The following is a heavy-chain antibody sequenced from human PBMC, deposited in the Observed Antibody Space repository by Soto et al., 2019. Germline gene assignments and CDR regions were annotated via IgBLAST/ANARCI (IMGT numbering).Heavy chain of an antibody. CDR3: STRAYDTNGYYRFDP. CDR2: INHSGRV. D-gene: IGHD3-22*01. CDR1: GGSFSGHS. Sequence: SETLSLTCAVYGGSFSGHSWTWIRQSPGKGLEWIGDINHSGRVNYSPSLKSRVTISLDTSKNQFSLTLSAVTAADTAMYYCSTRAYDTNGYYRFDPWGQGTLVTVS. V-gene: IGHV4-34*01. J-gene: IGHJ5*01.